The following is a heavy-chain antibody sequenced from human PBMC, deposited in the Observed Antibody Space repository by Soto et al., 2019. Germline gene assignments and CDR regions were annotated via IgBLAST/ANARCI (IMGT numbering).Heavy chain of an antibody. Sequence: GGSLRLSCAASGFTFSNAWMNWVRQAPGKGLEWVGRIKSKTDGGTTDYAAPVKGRFTISGDDSKNTLYLQMNSLKTEDTAVYYCTNRVTGEESGWRLSSSWLYYYYYGMDVWGQGTTVTV. CDR1: GFTFSNAW. V-gene: IGHV3-15*07. J-gene: IGHJ6*02. CDR2: IKSKTDGGTT. CDR3: TNRVTGEESGWRLSSSWLYYYYYGMDV. D-gene: IGHD6-13*01.